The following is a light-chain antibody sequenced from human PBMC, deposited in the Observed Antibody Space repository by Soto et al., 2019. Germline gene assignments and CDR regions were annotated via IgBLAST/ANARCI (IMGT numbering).Light chain of an antibody. Sequence: ETVLSLSPATVTLSPGERATLSCRASQSVGNYLAWYQQRPGQAPRLLINRASNRATGIPDRFTGSGSGTDFTLTINRLEPADFAVYYCQHYGSSPRTFGQGAKVDI. V-gene: IGKV3-20*01. CDR1: QSVGNY. CDR3: QHYGSSPRT. CDR2: RAS. J-gene: IGKJ1*01.